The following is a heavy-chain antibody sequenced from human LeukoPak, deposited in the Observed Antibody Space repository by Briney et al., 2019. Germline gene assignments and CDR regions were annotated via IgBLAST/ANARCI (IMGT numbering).Heavy chain of an antibody. CDR3: AKHSTIRDCFYMDV. J-gene: IGHJ6*03. Sequence: GGSLRLSRAASGFTFSSFGIHWVRQAPGKGPEWVAFIQYDGTNKHYSDSVKGRFTISRDDSKNTMYLQMNSLRVEDTALYYCAKHSTIRDCFYMDVWSKGTQVTVSS. CDR2: IQYDGTNK. D-gene: IGHD5/OR15-5a*01. V-gene: IGHV3-30*02. CDR1: GFTFSSFG.